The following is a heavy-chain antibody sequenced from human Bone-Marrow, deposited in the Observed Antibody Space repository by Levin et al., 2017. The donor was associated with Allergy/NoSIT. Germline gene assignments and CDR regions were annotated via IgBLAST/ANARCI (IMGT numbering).Heavy chain of an antibody. Sequence: LSLTCAASGFTFSSYAMSWVRQAPGKGLEWVSAISGSGGSTYYADSVKGRFTISRDNSKNTLYLQMNSLRAEDTAVYYCAKAPYYYGSGSYYDPVDYWGQGTLVTVSS. D-gene: IGHD3-10*01. V-gene: IGHV3-23*01. CDR1: GFTFSSYA. CDR2: ISGSGGST. CDR3: AKAPYYYGSGSYYDPVDY. J-gene: IGHJ4*02.